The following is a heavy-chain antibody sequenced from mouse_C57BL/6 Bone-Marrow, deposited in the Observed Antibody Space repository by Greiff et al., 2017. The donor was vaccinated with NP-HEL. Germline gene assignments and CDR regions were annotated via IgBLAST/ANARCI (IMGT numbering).Heavy chain of an antibody. D-gene: IGHD1-1*01. Sequence: QVHVKQPGAELVKPGASVKLSCKASGYTFTSYWMHWVKQRPGQGLEWIGMIHPNSGSTNYNEKFKSKATLTVDKSSSTAYMQLSSLTSEDSAVYYCARIGYYGSSSWFAYWGQGTLVTVSA. CDR1: GYTFTSYW. CDR3: ARIGYYGSSSWFAY. J-gene: IGHJ3*01. CDR2: IHPNSGST. V-gene: IGHV1-64*01.